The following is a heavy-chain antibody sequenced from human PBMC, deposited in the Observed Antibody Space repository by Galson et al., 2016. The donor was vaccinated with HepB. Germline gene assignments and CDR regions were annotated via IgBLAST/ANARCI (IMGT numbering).Heavy chain of an antibody. J-gene: IGHJ4*02. CDR3: ASGAGWLIDY. V-gene: IGHV3-7*03. CDR1: GLTFLKW. D-gene: IGHD6-19*01. CDR2: INNDGSKT. Sequence: SLRLSCAASGLTFLKWMNWIRLAPGKGLEWVASINNDGSKTSYVDSVKGRFTISRDNTNNLSFLQMNSLRVDDTAVYFCASGAGWLIDYWGQGTHVIVSS.